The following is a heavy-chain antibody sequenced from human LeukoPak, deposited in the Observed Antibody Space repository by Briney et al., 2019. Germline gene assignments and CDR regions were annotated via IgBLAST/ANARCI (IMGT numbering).Heavy chain of an antibody. CDR3: AKGVRLWFAFYFDD. CDR1: GFTLGSYA. D-gene: IGHD3-10*01. Sequence: GESLRLSCAGSGFTLGSYAMSWVRQAPGKGLEWVSAISGNGYNTYYADSVKGRFTISSESSGNTLYLQMHNLRAEDTAVYYCAKGVRLWFAFYFDDWGQGTLVTVSS. J-gene: IGHJ4*02. CDR2: ISGNGYNT. V-gene: IGHV3-23*01.